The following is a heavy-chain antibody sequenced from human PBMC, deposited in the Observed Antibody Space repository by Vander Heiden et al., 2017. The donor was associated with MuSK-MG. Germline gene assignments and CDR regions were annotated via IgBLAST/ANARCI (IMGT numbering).Heavy chain of an antibody. CDR3: ARGPRGYYDFWSGYSDRSGRFDY. CDR2: INHSGST. J-gene: IGHJ4*02. V-gene: IGHV4-34*01. CDR1: VESFSGYY. D-gene: IGHD3-3*01. Sequence: LHQWGAGLFKPSEPRSVSRAVDVESFSGYYRRWSGDPPVEGLVGIGEINHSGSTNNNPSLTSRVTISVYTSKNQFSLKLSSVTAADTAVYYCARGPRGYYDFWSGYSDRSGRFDYWCQGTLVAIAS.